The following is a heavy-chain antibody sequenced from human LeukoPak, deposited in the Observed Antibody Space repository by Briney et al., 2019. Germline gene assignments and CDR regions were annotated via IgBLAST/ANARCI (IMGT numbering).Heavy chain of an antibody. CDR3: ATTGRTRDYFDY. D-gene: IGHD2-15*01. Sequence: ASVKVSCKVSGDTLTELSMHCVRQAPGKGLERMGGFDPEDGETIYAQKFQGRVTMTEDTSTDTAYMELSSLRSEDTAVYYCATTGRTRDYFDYWGQGTLVTVSS. J-gene: IGHJ4*02. CDR2: FDPEDGET. CDR1: GDTLTELS. V-gene: IGHV1-24*01.